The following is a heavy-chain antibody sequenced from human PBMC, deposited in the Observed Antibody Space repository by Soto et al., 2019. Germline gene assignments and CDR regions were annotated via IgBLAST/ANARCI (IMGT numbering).Heavy chain of an antibody. CDR3: ARGLGTVTTYNYYYYMDV. Sequence: GGSLRLSCAASGFTFSSYSMNWVRQAPGKGLEWVSSISSSSSYIYYADSVKGRFTISRDNAKNSLYLQMNSLRAEDTAVYYCARGLGTVTTYNYYYYMDVWGKGTTVTVSS. V-gene: IGHV3-21*01. D-gene: IGHD4-17*01. CDR1: GFTFSSYS. J-gene: IGHJ6*03. CDR2: ISSSSSYI.